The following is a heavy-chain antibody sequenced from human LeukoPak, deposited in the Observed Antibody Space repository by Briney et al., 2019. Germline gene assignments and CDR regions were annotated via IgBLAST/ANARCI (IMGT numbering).Heavy chain of an antibody. CDR2: ISSSSSYI. Sequence: PGGSLRLSCAASGFTFSSYSMNWVRQAPGKGLEWVSSISSSSSYIYYADSVKGRFTISRDNAKNSLYLQMNSLRAEDTALYYCARGDCTITSCYWDYYYYYMDVWGKGTTVTVSS. CDR1: GFTFSSYS. J-gene: IGHJ6*03. V-gene: IGHV3-21*04. D-gene: IGHD2-2*01. CDR3: ARGDCTITSCYWDYYYYYMDV.